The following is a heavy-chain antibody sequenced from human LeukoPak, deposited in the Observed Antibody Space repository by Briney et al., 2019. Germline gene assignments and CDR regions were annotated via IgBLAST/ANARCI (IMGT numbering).Heavy chain of an antibody. CDR3: AKVFHYYGSGSYYDY. CDR2: ISGSGGST. J-gene: IGHJ4*02. CDR1: GFSFSTYN. V-gene: IGHV3-23*01. Sequence: GGSLRLSCAASGFSFSTYNMNWVRQAPGKGLEWVSAISGSGGSTYYADSVKGRFTISRDNSKNTLYLQMNSLRAEDTAVYYCAKVFHYYGSGSYYDYWGQGTLVTVSS. D-gene: IGHD3-10*01.